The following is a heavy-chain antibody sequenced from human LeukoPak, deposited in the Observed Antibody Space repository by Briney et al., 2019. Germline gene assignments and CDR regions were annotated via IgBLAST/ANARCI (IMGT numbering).Heavy chain of an antibody. Sequence: GGSLRLSCAASGFTFSSSAMSWVRQAPGKGLEWVSAVSSSDGSTFYADSVKGRFTISRDNSKNTLFLQMNSLRAEDTAIYYCAKRVFAAAQDYFFDYWGPGTLVTVSS. CDR2: VSSSDGST. V-gene: IGHV3-23*01. J-gene: IGHJ4*02. CDR3: AKRVFAAAQDYFFDY. CDR1: GFTFSSSA. D-gene: IGHD2-15*01.